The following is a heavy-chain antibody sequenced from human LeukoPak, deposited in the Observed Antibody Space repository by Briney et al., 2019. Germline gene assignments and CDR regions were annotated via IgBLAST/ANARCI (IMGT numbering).Heavy chain of an antibody. CDR1: GGSFSGYY. CDR2: INHSGST. CDR3: ARRRGYYYYGSGSYYNPHAFDI. Sequence: PSETLSLTCAVYGGSFSGYYWSWIRQPPGKGLEWIGEINHSGSTNYNPSIKSRVTISVDTSKNQFSLKLCSVTAADTAVYYCARRRGYYYYGSGSYYNPHAFDIWGQGTMVTVSS. V-gene: IGHV4-34*01. J-gene: IGHJ3*02. D-gene: IGHD3-10*01.